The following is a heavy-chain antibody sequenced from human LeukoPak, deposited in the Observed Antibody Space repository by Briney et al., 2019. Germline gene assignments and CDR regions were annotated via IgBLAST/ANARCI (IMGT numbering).Heavy chain of an antibody. CDR1: GFTVSSNY. CDR3: ARGSGYDLPAPFDY. Sequence: GSLRLSCAASGFTVSSNYMCWVRPAPGKGLEWVSVIYSGGSTYYADSVKGRFTISRDNSKNTLYLQMNSLRAEDTAVYYCARGSGYDLPAPFDYWGQGTLVTVSS. J-gene: IGHJ4*02. D-gene: IGHD5-12*01. V-gene: IGHV3-66*01. CDR2: IYSGGST.